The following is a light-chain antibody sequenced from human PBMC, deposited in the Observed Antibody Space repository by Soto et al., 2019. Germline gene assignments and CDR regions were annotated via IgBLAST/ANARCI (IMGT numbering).Light chain of an antibody. V-gene: IGKV4-1*01. Sequence: DIVMTQSPDSLAVSLGEGATINCKSSQSVLFSSNNKNYLAWYQQKPGQPPKLLFYWASTRESGVPDRFSGSGSVTDFTLTISSLQVEDVAVYYCQQYYSDSWPFGRGTKLGI. CDR2: WAS. J-gene: IGKJ1*01. CDR1: QSVLFSSNNKNY. CDR3: QQYYSDSWP.